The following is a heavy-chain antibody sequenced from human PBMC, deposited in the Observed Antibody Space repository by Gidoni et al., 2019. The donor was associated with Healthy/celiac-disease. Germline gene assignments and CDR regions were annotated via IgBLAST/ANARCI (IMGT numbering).Heavy chain of an antibody. V-gene: IGHV3-30-3*01. CDR1: GFTFSSDA. D-gene: IGHD3-22*01. J-gene: IGHJ5*02. CDR2: ISSVGSTK. Sequence: QVQLVESGGGVVEPGRSLRLSCAASGFTFSSDAIQWVRQAPGRGLGWVPVISSVGSTKYYADSVKGRFTISRDNSMTSLYLQMNSLRAEDTAVYYCARAYYYDSSGYLPDGAPWGQGTLVTVSS. CDR3: ARAYYYDSSGYLPDGAP.